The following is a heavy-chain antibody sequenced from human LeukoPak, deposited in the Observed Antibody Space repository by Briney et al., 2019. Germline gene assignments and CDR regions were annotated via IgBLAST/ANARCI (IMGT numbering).Heavy chain of an antibody. V-gene: IGHV4-34*01. J-gene: IGHJ5*02. CDR2: INHSGST. Sequence: SETLSLTCAVYGGSFSGYYWSWTRQPPGKGLEWIGEINHSGSTYYNPSLKSRVTISVDTFKNQFSLKLSSVTAADTAVYYCARHVFSDSSGYSPGGFDPWGQGTLVTVSS. CDR3: ARHVFSDSSGYSPGGFDP. CDR1: GGSFSGYY. D-gene: IGHD3-22*01.